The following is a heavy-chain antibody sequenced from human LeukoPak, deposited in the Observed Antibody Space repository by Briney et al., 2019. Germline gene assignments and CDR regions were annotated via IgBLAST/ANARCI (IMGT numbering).Heavy chain of an antibody. J-gene: IGHJ6*02. D-gene: IGHD3-10*01. V-gene: IGHV1-24*01. CDR1: GYTLTELS. CDR2: FDPEDGET. CDR3: ATPITMVRGVTSYYYYGMDV. Sequence: GASVKVSCKVSGYTLTELSMHWVRQAPGKGLEWMGGFDPEDGETIYAQKFQGRVTMTEDTSTDTAYMELSSLRSEDTAVYYCATPITMVRGVTSYYYYGMDVWGQGTTVTVSS.